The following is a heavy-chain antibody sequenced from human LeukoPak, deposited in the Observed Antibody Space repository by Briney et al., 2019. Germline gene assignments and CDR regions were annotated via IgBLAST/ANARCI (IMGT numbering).Heavy chain of an antibody. CDR1: GGSISSYY. CDR2: IYYSGST. Sequence: SETLSLTCTVSGGSISSYYWSWIRQPPGKGLEWIGYIYYSGSTNYNPSLKSRVTISVDTSKNQFSLKLSSVTAADTAVYYCAGSYTIFGVVGYLDYWGQGTLVTVPS. CDR3: AGSYTIFGVVGYLDY. V-gene: IGHV4-59*01. D-gene: IGHD3-3*01. J-gene: IGHJ4*02.